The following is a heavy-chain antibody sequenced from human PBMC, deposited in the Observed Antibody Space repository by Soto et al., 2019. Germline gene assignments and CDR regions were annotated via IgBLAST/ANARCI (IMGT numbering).Heavy chain of an antibody. V-gene: IGHV3-21*01. CDR1: GLTFSSYT. CDR3: ARGSHSTTWYGGQFDY. CDR2: VSSSSTYI. J-gene: IGHJ4*02. D-gene: IGHD6-13*01. Sequence: GGSLRLSCAASGLTFSSYTMNWVRQAPGKGLEWVSSVSSSSTYIYYADSVKGRFTISRDNAKNSLYLQMDSLRAEDTAIYYCARGSHSTTWYGGQFDYWGQGTLVTVSS.